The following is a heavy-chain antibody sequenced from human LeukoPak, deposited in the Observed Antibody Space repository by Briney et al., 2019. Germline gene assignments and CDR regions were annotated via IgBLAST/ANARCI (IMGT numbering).Heavy chain of an antibody. CDR3: ARGGQSKYDSSGYLNYFDY. CDR2: ISSNGGST. D-gene: IGHD3-22*01. V-gene: IGHV3-64*01. Sequence: PGGSLRLSCAASGFTISSYVMYWVRQAPGKGLEYVSSISSNGGSTYYANSVKGRFTISRDNSKNTLYLQMGSLRAEDMAVYYCARGGQSKYDSSGYLNYFDYWGQGTLVTVSS. J-gene: IGHJ4*02. CDR1: GFTISSYV.